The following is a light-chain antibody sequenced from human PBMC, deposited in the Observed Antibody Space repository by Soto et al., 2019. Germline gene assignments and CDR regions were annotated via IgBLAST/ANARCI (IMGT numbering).Light chain of an antibody. CDR1: QTISSW. CDR2: KAS. J-gene: IGKJ5*01. Sequence: DIQMTQSPSPLSGSVGDRVTITCRASQTISSWLAWYQQKPGKAPKLLIYKASTLKTGVPSRFSGSGSGSEFNFTITGLQPDDFATYFCQQYNTYATLGQGTRLEI. CDR3: QQYNTYAT. V-gene: IGKV1-5*03.